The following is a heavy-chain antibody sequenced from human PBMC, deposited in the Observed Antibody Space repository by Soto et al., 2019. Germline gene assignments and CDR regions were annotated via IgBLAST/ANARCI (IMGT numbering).Heavy chain of an antibody. Sequence: QLHLVESGGGVVQPGKSLRLSCAASKFSFSNYGMHWVRQAPGKGLEWVAVTTYDGGHTYYADSVKGRFTISRDNSKNMLYLQMSSLRSDDTAVYYCAKDWREGYDTEAYDIWGQGTEVTVSS. CDR3: AKDWREGYDTEAYDI. V-gene: IGHV3-30*18. CDR2: TTYDGGHT. D-gene: IGHD5-12*01. J-gene: IGHJ3*02. CDR1: KFSFSNYG.